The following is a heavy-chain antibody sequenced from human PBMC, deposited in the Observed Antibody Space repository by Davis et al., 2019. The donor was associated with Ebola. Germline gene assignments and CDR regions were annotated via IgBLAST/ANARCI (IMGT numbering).Heavy chain of an antibody. D-gene: IGHD2-15*01. CDR2: FSISTYT. J-gene: IGHJ4*02. CDR1: GFTFSDHY. CDR3: AREARYCSGGSCYRHYYFDY. V-gene: IGHV3-11*06. Sequence: GESLKISCAASGFTFSDHYMSWIRQAPGKGLEWISYFSISTYTNYAIPVKGRFTISRDNAKNPLYLQMNSLRAEDTAVYYCAREARYCSGGSCYRHYYFDYWGQGTLVTVSS.